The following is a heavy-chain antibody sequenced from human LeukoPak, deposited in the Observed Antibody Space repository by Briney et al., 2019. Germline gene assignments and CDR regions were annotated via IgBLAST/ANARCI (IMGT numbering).Heavy chain of an antibody. V-gene: IGHV3-15*01. Sequence: PGGSLRLSCAASGFTFSNAWMSWVHQAPGKGLEWVGRIKSKTDGGTTDYAAPVKGRFSISRDDSKNMLYLQMNSLKTEDTAVYYCATNSGYYTKYWGQGTPVTVSS. J-gene: IGHJ4*02. CDR1: GFTFSNAW. CDR2: IKSKTDGGTT. D-gene: IGHD3-22*01. CDR3: ATNSGYYTKY.